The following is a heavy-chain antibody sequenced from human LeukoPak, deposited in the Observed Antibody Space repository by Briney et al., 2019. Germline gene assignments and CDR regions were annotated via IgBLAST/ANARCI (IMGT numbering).Heavy chain of an antibody. Sequence: PSETLSLTCTVSGDSISNFYWNWIRQSPGKGLEWIGNIHYSGSSVYNPSLKSRGTISIDTSGKQFFLKLNSVTAADTAVYFCALAPNSNWFDFWGPGTLVTVSS. CDR1: GDSISNFY. CDR3: ALAPNSNWFDF. D-gene: IGHD2-8*01. CDR2: IHYSGSS. J-gene: IGHJ5*01. V-gene: IGHV4-59*03.